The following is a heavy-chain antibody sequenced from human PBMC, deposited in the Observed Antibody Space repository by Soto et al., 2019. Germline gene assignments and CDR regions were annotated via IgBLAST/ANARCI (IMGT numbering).Heavy chain of an antibody. Sequence: QVQLVESGGGVVQPGRSLRLSCAASGFTFSSYAMHWVRQAPGKGLEWVAVISYDGSNKYYADSVKGRFTISRDNSKNTLDLQMNSLIAEHKAVYYCSRDFVIVGATRGLNWGQGTLVTVTS. D-gene: IGHD1-26*01. J-gene: IGHJ4*02. V-gene: IGHV3-30-3*01. CDR2: ISYDGSNK. CDR1: GFTFSSYA. CDR3: SRDFVIVGATRGLN.